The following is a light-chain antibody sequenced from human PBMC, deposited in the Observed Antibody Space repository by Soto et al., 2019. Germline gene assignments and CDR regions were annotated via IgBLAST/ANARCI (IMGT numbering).Light chain of an antibody. CDR2: GAS. V-gene: IGKV3-15*01. CDR1: QSVSSN. J-gene: IGKJ3*01. CDR3: QQYGSSPV. Sequence: EIVMTQSPATLSVSPGERATLSCRASQSVSSNLAWYQQKPGQAPRLLIYGASTRATGIPARFSGSGSGTEFTLTISSLQSEDFAVYYCQQYGSSPVFGPGTKVDIK.